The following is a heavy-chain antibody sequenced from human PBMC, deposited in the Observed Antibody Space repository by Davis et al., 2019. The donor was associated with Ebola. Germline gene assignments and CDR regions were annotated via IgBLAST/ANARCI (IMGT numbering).Heavy chain of an antibody. J-gene: IGHJ4*02. CDR1: VYTLPHYP. D-gene: IGHD6-13*01. Sequence: ASVTVARLATVYTLPHYPMSRVRHPPGQGLEWKRWINTNTGHPTYAQGFTGRFVFSLDTSVSTAYLQSSSLKAEDTAVYYCARDWSLYSRSWSDYWGQGTLVTVSS. V-gene: IGHV7-4-1*02. CDR2: INTNTGHP. CDR3: ARDWSLYSRSWSDY.